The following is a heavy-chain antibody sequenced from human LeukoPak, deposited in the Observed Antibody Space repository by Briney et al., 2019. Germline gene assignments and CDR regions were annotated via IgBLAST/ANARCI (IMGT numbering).Heavy chain of an antibody. V-gene: IGHV3-23*01. J-gene: IGHJ4*02. D-gene: IGHD3-10*01. CDR1: GFTFSNYV. CDR2: ISGSGDST. Sequence: SGGSLRLSCAASGFTFSNYVMTWVRQAPGKGLEWVSAISGSGDSTYYADSVKGRFTISRDNSKNTLYLQMNSLRAEDTAVYYCARLAYGSGIDYWGQGALVTVSS. CDR3: ARLAYGSGIDY.